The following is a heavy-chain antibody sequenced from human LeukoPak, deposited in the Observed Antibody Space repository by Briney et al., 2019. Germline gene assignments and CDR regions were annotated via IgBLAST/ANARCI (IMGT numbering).Heavy chain of an antibody. J-gene: IGHJ2*01. D-gene: IGHD7-27*01. CDR1: GGSISSYY. Sequence: SETLSLTCTVSGGSISSYYWIWIRQPPGKGLEWIGYIYYTGSTDYNPSLKSRVTISLDTSKNQFSLKLSSMTAADTAVYYCARDKLGWYFDLWGRGTLVTVSS. CDR3: ARDKLGWYFDL. V-gene: IGHV4-59*01. CDR2: IYYTGST.